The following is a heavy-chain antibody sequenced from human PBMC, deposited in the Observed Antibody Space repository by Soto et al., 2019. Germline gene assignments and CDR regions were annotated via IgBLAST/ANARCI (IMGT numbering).Heavy chain of an antibody. CDR1: GYTFTSYG. Sequence: APVKVSCKSSGYTFTSYGISWVRQAPGQGLEWMGWISAYNGNTNYAQKLQGRVTMTTDSSTSTGDMEWRSRRSDDTAVYYCARAAMADYDILSGYYWFGPWGQGTLVGVAS. D-gene: IGHD3-9*01. V-gene: IGHV1-18*01. CDR3: ARAAMADYDILSGYYWFGP. J-gene: IGHJ5*02. CDR2: ISAYNGNT.